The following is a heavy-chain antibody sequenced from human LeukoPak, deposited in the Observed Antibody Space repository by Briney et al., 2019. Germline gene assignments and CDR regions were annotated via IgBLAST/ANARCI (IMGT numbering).Heavy chain of an antibody. J-gene: IGHJ3*02. CDR2: IKSKTDGGTT. CDR3: TLFGETIENDAFDI. Sequence: GGSLRLSCAASGFTFNNAWMSWVRQAPGKGLEWVGRIKSKTDGGTTDYAAPVKGRFTISRDDSKNTLYLQMNSLKTEDTAVYYCTLFGETIENDAFDIWGQGTMVTVSS. CDR1: GFTFNNAW. D-gene: IGHD3-10*01. V-gene: IGHV3-15*01.